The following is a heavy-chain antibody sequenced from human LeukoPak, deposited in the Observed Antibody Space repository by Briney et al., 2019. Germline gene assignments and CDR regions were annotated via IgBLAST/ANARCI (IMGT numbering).Heavy chain of an antibody. CDR1: GFTFTTYS. Sequence: GGSLRLSCAGSGFTFTTYSMHWVRQAPGKGLEYAAGISRNGETTYYATSVKGRFNISRDNSKNTVYLQMGSLRTEDTGVYYCARGRGDISARPFFDCRGGQGSPVTVSS. D-gene: IGHD3/OR15-3a*01. J-gene: IGHJ4*02. V-gene: IGHV3-64*01. CDR2: ISRNGETT. CDR3: ARGRGDISARPFFDCR.